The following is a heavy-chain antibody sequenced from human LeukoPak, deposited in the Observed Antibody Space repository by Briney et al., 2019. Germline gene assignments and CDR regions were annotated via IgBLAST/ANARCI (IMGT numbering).Heavy chain of an antibody. V-gene: IGHV3-9*01. CDR2: ISWNSGSI. J-gene: IGHJ3*02. Sequence: PGGSLRLSCAASGFTFDDYAMHWVRQAPGKGLEWVSGISWNSGSIDYADSVKGRFTISRDNAKNSLYLQMNSLRAEDTAVYYCARERGSYYLSAFDIWGQGTMVTVSS. CDR3: ARERGSYYLSAFDI. D-gene: IGHD1-26*01. CDR1: GFTFDDYA.